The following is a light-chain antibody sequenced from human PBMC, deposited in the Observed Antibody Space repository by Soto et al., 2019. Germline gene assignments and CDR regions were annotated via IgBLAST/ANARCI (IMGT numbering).Light chain of an antibody. Sequence: EIVLTQSPATLSLSPGERATLSCRASQSVSTYLAWYQQKPGQAPRLLIYDASNRAAGIPARFSGSGSGTDFPLTISGLEPEDFAVYHCQQRRNWPLTFGGGTKGEIK. V-gene: IGKV3-11*01. CDR2: DAS. CDR3: QQRRNWPLT. J-gene: IGKJ4*01. CDR1: QSVSTY.